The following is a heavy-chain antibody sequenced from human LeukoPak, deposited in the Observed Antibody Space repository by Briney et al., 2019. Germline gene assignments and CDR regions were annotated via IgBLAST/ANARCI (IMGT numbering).Heavy chain of an antibody. CDR2: ISAYNGNT. Sequence: ASVKVSCKASGYTFTSYGTSWVRQAPGQGLEWMGWISAYNGNTNYAQKLQGRVTMTTDTSTSTAYMELRSLRSDDTAVYYCARGKDIVVVPAAIVRWFDPWGQGTLVTVSS. V-gene: IGHV1-18*01. CDR1: GYTFTSYG. CDR3: ARGKDIVVVPAAIVRWFDP. J-gene: IGHJ5*02. D-gene: IGHD2-2*02.